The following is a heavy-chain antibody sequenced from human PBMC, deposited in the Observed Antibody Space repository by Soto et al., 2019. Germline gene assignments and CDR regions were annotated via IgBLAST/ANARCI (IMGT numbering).Heavy chain of an antibody. CDR1: EFTSSCYT. D-gene: IGHD3-3*01. CDR3: VIEWSTAVTALGS. V-gene: IGHV3-30-3*01. Sequence: PGGSLRLSCAASEFTSSCYTMYWVRQAPDTGLEWEAGISNDGGNTYYLDSVKGRFTISRDNSKNTLYLEMNSLRVEDTVVFYCVIEWSTAVTALGSWGQGNLLTVSS. J-gene: IGHJ4*02. CDR2: ISNDGGNT.